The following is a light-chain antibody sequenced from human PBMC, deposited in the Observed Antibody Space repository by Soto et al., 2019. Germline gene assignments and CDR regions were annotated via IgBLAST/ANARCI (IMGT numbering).Light chain of an antibody. CDR1: QSVSNN. Sequence: VLTQSPATLSLSPGERATLSCRASQSVSNNLAWYQQKPGQAPRLLIYAASNRATGIPARLSGSGSGTDFTLTISWLEPEDVAVYYCQRGDTFGKGTRLEIK. J-gene: IGKJ5*01. CDR2: AAS. V-gene: IGKV3-11*01. CDR3: QRGDT.